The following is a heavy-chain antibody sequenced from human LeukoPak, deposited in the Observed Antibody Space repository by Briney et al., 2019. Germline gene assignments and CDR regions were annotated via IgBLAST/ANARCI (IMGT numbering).Heavy chain of an antibody. V-gene: IGHV1-69*13. CDR2: IIPIFGTA. J-gene: IGHJ4*02. D-gene: IGHD3-22*01. CDR1: GGTFSSYA. CDR3: ARGTYYYDSSGYSIHFYYFDY. Sequence: SVKVSCKASGGTFSSYAISWVRQAPGQGLEWMGGIIPIFGTANYAQKFQGRVTITADESTSTAYMELSSLRSEDTAVYYCARGTYYYDSSGYSIHFYYFDYWGQGTLVTVSS.